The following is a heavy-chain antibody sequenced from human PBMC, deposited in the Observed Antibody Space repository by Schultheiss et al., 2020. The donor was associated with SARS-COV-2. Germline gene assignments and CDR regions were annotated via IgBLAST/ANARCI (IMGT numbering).Heavy chain of an antibody. Sequence: GGSLRLSCAASGFTFSSYAMSWVRQAPGKGLEWVSAISGGANSIYYADSVKGRFAISRDNSKNTLYLQMHSLRDEDTALYYCAKTKSHSSGWYFGAFDIWGQGTMVTVSS. CDR3: AKTKSHSSGWYFGAFDI. D-gene: IGHD6-19*01. CDR1: GFTFSSYA. CDR2: ISGGANSI. V-gene: IGHV3-23*01. J-gene: IGHJ3*02.